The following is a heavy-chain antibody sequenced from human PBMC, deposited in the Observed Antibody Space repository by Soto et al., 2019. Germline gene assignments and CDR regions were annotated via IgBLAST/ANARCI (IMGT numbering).Heavy chain of an antibody. Sequence: GRALRVSCADSGVICSAFSIHWVRQAPGKGLEWVAFLSHDGSNKYYADSVRGRFTISRDNSKNTVYLQMNSLRPDDTAVYYCARDRDGGTYTYFDNWGQGTRVTVSS. D-gene: IGHD1-26*01. V-gene: IGHV3-30*03. J-gene: IGHJ4*02. CDR3: ARDRDGGTYTYFDN. CDR1: GVICSAFS. CDR2: LSHDGSNK.